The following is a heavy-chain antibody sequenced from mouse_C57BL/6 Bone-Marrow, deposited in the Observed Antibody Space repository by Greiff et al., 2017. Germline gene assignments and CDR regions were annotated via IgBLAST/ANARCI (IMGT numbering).Heavy chain of an antibody. J-gene: IGHJ1*03. D-gene: IGHD4-1*01. CDR1: GYTFTSYW. Sequence: QVQLQQPGAELVRPGSSVKLSCKASGYTFTSYWMDWVKQRPGQGLEWIGNIYPSDSETHYNQKFKDKATLTVDKSSSTAYMQLSSLTSEDSAVYYCAREGNWDRYFDVWGTGTTVTVSS. CDR3: AREGNWDRYFDV. V-gene: IGHV1-61*01. CDR2: IYPSDSET.